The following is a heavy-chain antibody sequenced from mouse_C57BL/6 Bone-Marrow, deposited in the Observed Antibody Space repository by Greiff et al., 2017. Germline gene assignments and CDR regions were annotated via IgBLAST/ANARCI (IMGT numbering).Heavy chain of an antibody. CDR1: GYSFTDYN. CDR2: INPNYGTT. V-gene: IGHV1-39*01. CDR3: ATMITRAWFAY. Sequence: VQLKESGPELVKPGASVKISCKASGYSFTDYNMNWVKQSNGKSLEWIGVINPNYGTTSYNQKFKGKATLTVDPSSSTAYMQLNSLTSEDSAVYYCATMITRAWFAYWGQGTLVTVSA. D-gene: IGHD2-4*01. J-gene: IGHJ3*01.